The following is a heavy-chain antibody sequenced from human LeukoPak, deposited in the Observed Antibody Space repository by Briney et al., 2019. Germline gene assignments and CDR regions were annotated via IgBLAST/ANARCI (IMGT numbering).Heavy chain of an antibody. D-gene: IGHD3-9*01. CDR3: ARHSRTYYDILTGPYGGYFDF. V-gene: IGHV4-34*01. CDR1: GGSFSGYY. J-gene: IGHJ4*02. Sequence: SETLSLTCAVYGGSFSGYYWSWIRQPPGKGLEWIGEINHSGSTNYNPSLKSRVTISVDTSKNQFSLKLSSVTAADTALYYCARHSRTYYDILTGPYGGYFDFWGQRTLVTVSS. CDR2: INHSGST.